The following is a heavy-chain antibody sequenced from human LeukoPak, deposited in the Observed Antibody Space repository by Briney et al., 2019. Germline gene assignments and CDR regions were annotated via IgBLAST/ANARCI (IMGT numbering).Heavy chain of an antibody. CDR1: GFTFSSYS. CDR2: ISSSSSTI. D-gene: IGHD1-1*01. V-gene: IGHV3-48*01. J-gene: IGHJ4*02. CDR3: ETAIQLRPF. Sequence: GGSLRLPCAASGFTFSSYSMNWVRQAPGKGLEWVSYISSSSSTIYYADSVKGRFTISRDNAKNSLYLQMNGLRPEDTAVYYCETAIQLRPFWGQGTLVTVSS.